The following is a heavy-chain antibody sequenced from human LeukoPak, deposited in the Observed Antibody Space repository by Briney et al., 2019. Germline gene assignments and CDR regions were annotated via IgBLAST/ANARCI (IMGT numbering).Heavy chain of an antibody. CDR3: ARREYYYDSSGYPTAPFDY. CDR1: GGSISSSSYY. D-gene: IGHD3-22*01. Sequence: PSETLSLTCTVSGGSISSSSYYWGWIRQPPGKGLEWIGSIYYSGSTYYNPSLKSRVTISVDTSKNQFSLKLSSVTAADTAVYYCARREYYYDSSGYPTAPFDYWGQGTLVTVSS. CDR2: IYYSGST. V-gene: IGHV4-39*01. J-gene: IGHJ4*02.